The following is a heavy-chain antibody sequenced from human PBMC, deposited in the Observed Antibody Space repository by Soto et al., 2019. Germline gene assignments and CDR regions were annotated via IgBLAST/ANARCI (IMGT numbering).Heavy chain of an antibody. CDR1: GYTFTSYG. CDR3: ARTTYYVYDPSCFDY. D-gene: IGHD3-16*01. V-gene: IGHV1-18*01. CDR2: ISAYNGDT. J-gene: IGHJ4*02. Sequence: ASVKVSCKSSGYTFTSYGISWVRQAPGQGLEWMGWISAYNGDTNYAQNVRGRVSVTRDTSTGTAYMELRSLRSDDTAVYYCARTTYYVYDPSCFDYWGQGTLVTVSS.